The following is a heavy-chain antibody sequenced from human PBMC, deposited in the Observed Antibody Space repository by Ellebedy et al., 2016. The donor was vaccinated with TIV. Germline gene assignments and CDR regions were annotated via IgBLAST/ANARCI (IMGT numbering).Heavy chain of an antibody. Sequence: HGGSLRLSCAASGFKFGDYYMYWVRQAPGKGLEWVSGISKNSGSVGYADPVKGRFTISRDNAKNSLYLQMNSLRGEDTALYYCARSYYGSGSPDYWGQGTLVTVSS. J-gene: IGHJ4*02. D-gene: IGHD3-10*01. V-gene: IGHV3-9*01. CDR2: ISKNSGSV. CDR1: GFKFGDYY. CDR3: ARSYYGSGSPDY.